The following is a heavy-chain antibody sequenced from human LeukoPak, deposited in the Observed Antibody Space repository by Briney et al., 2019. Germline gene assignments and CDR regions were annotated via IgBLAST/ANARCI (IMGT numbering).Heavy chain of an antibody. CDR3: ARAYCSGGVCYHFDY. Sequence: SETLSLTCTVSGGSISGYYWSWVRQPPGKRLEFIGYIYNSVTNYNPSLKSRLTISADTSKNQFSLRLSSVTAADTAVYYCARAYCSGGVCYHFDYWGQGTLVTVSS. D-gene: IGHD2-8*02. CDR2: IYNSVT. CDR1: GGSISGYY. V-gene: IGHV4-59*12. J-gene: IGHJ4*02.